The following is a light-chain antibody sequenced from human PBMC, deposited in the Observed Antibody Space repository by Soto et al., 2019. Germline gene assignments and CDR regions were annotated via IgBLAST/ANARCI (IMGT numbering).Light chain of an antibody. V-gene: IGKV1-16*02. CDR2: AAS. J-gene: IGKJ5*01. CDR1: QDISNY. CDR3: QQYDSYPIT. Sequence: DIQMTQSPSSLSASVGDRVTITCRASQDISNYLAWFQQKPGKAPKSLIYAASYLESGVPPKFSGSASGTDFTLTISSLQPEDFATYYCQQYDSYPITFGQGTRLEIK.